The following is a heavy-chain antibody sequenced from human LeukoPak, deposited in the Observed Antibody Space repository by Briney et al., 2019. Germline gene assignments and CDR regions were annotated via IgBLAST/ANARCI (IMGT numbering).Heavy chain of an antibody. D-gene: IGHD3-22*01. J-gene: IGHJ6*02. Sequence: PSETLSLTCTVSGGSISSYYWSWIRQPPGKGLEWIGYIYYSGSTNYNPSLKSRVTISVDTSKNQFSLKLSSVTAADTAVYYCARDREYYYDSSGYSPYYYYYGMDVWGQGTRSPSP. V-gene: IGHV4-59*01. CDR2: IYYSGST. CDR3: ARDREYYYDSSGYSPYYYYYGMDV. CDR1: GGSISSYY.